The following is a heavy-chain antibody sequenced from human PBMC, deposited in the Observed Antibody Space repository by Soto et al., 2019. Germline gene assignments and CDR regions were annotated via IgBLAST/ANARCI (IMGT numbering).Heavy chain of an antibody. J-gene: IGHJ6*02. CDR3: ERGSSGWFGHYGMDV. V-gene: IGHV4-34*01. D-gene: IGHD6-19*01. CDR1: GGSFSGYY. Sequence: SETLSLTCAVYGGSFSGYYWSWIRQPPGKGLEWIGEINHSGSTNYNPSLKSRVTISVDTSKNQFSLKLSSVTAADTAVYYCERGSSGWFGHYGMDVWGQGTTVTVSS. CDR2: INHSGST.